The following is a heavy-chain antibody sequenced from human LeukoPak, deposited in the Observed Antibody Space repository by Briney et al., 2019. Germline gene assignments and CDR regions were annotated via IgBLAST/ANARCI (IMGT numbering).Heavy chain of an antibody. CDR1: SGSLGSYY. CDR2: IYTSGST. CDR3: AREYSSSSGRALDY. J-gene: IGHJ4*02. Sequence: SETLSLTCTVSSGSLGSYYWNWLRQPAGKGLEWIGHIYTSGSTNYNPSLKSRVTMSVDTSKNQFSLKLNSVAAADTAFYYCAREYSSSSGRALDYWGQGTLVTVSS. V-gene: IGHV4-4*07. D-gene: IGHD6-6*01.